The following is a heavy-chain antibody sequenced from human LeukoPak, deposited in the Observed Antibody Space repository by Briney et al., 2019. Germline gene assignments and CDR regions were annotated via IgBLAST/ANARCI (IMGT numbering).Heavy chain of an antibody. CDR2: TSSSSAYT. J-gene: IGHJ4*02. CDR3: ARAPTAPPNDYGDY. V-gene: IGHV3-21*01. Sequence: GGSLRLSCAASGFTFSSFSMIWVRQAPGKGLEWVSSTSSSSAYTFYAESGKGRFTISRDNAKNSLFLQMNSLRAEDTAVYYCARAPTAPPNDYGDYWGQGPLVTVSS. CDR1: GFTFSSFS. D-gene: IGHD2-8*01.